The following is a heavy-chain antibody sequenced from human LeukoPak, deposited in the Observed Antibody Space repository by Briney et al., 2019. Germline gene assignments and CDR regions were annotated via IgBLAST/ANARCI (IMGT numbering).Heavy chain of an antibody. CDR1: GYNFVGYA. CDR2: INGGDGNK. Sequence: ASVKVSCKASGYNFVGYAICWVRQAPGQRLEWMGWINGGDGNKKYSEKFQGRVTITRDTSASTVYMELSSLRSEDTAVYYCARDFLGLRGMDVWGKGTTVTVSS. D-gene: IGHD3-16*01. V-gene: IGHV1-3*01. J-gene: IGHJ6*04. CDR3: ARDFLGLRGMDV.